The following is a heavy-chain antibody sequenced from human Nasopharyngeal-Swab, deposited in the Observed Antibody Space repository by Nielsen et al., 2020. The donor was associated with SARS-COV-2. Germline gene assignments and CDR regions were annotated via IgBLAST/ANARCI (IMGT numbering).Heavy chain of an antibody. D-gene: IGHD5-24*01. V-gene: IGHV3-53*01. J-gene: IGHJ4*02. CDR2: IYPSGST. CDR3: ARMGSTNYFDY. CDR1: GFTVSSNY. Sequence: GGSLRLSCAASGFTVSSNYMSWVRQAPGKGLEWVSIIYPSGSTYYAESVKGRFTISRDNSKNTLYLQMNSLRAEVTAFYYRARMGSTNYFDYWGQGTLVTVSS.